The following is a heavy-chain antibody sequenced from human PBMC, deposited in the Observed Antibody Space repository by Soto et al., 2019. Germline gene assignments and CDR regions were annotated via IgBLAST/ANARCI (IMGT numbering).Heavy chain of an antibody. CDR2: MYYSRSA. J-gene: IGHJ4*02. CDR1: GGSIRSYY. CDR3: ALRSMAVVPEY. Sequence: SETLSLTCTVSGGSIRSYYWSWIRQPPGKGLECIGYMYYSRSANYNPSLKSRVTLSVDTSTNQCSLTLSSMTAADTAVYYCALRSMAVVPEYWGQGTLVTVSS. D-gene: IGHD3-22*01. V-gene: IGHV4-59*01.